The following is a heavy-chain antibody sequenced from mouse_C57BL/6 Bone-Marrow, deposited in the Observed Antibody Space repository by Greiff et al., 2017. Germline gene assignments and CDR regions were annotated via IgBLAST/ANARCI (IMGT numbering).Heavy chain of an antibody. V-gene: IGHV1-67*01. Sequence: QVQLQQSGPELVRPGVSVKISCKGSGYTFTDYAMHWVKQSHAKSLEWIGVISTYYGDASYNQKFKDKATTTVDKSSSTAYMELARLTSEDSAVYYCARKYYGSSNWYFDVWGTGTTVTVSS. J-gene: IGHJ1*03. CDR1: GYTFTDYA. CDR3: ARKYYGSSNWYFDV. CDR2: ISTYYGDA. D-gene: IGHD1-1*01.